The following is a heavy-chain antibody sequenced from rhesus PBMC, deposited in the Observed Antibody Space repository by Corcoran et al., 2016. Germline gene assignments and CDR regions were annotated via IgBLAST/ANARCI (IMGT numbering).Heavy chain of an antibody. CDR2: IDGKIERT. CDR1: VAPMNMNW. CDR3: ARIGFNGYGALAF. Sequence: QIQLQESGPGLVRPSETLSLTCTVSVAPMNMNWLCWIRQSPVQGLEWIGEIDGKIERTNYNPSLNGRVTISRDAYKSQFFLTLTSLTAADTAVYWCARIGFNGYGALAFWGQGVLVTVSS. V-gene: IGHV4-80*01. J-gene: IGHJ4*01. D-gene: IGHD5-30*01.